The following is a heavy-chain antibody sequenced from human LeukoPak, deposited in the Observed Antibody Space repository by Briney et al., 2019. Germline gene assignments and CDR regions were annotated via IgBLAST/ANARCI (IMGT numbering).Heavy chain of an antibody. V-gene: IGHV4-61*02. CDR1: GGSMNDGSYF. Sequence: KPAETLSLTCSVSGGSMNDGSYFWNWIRQPAGKGLEWIGRAYTSGSTNYNPSLKSRVSISVDTSKNQFSLRLRSVTATDTAVYYCARGRYYYYGMDVWGQGTTVTVSS. J-gene: IGHJ6*02. CDR3: ARGRYYYYGMDV. CDR2: AYTSGST.